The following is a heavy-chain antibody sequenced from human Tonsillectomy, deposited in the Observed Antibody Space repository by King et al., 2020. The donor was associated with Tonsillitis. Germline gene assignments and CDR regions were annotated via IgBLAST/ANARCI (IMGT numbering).Heavy chain of an antibody. D-gene: IGHD5-12*01. V-gene: IGHV3-48*03. CDR2: IGSSGRAI. CDR3: ARDSGYTIFDY. Sequence: VQLVESGGGLVQPGGSLRLSCAASGFTFSSYEMNWVRQAPGKGLEWVSYIGSSGRAIYYADSVKGRFTISRDNAKTSLYLQMNSLRAEDTAVYYCARDSGYTIFDYWGQGTLVTVSS. J-gene: IGHJ4*02. CDR1: GFTFSSYE.